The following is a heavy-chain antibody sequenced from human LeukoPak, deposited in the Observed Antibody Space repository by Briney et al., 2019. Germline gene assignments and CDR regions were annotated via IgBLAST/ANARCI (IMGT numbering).Heavy chain of an antibody. D-gene: IGHD2-2*01. CDR3: ARGQPPGYCSSTSCYDVRGFFDY. Sequence: GTSLRLSCAASGFTFSSFAMHWVRQAPGKGLEWVAVISYDGSNKYYADSVKGRFAISRDNSKNTLYLQMNSLRAEDTAVYYCARGQPPGYCSSTSCYDVRGFFDYWGQGTLVTVSS. V-gene: IGHV3-30*09. CDR2: ISYDGSNK. CDR1: GFTFSSFA. J-gene: IGHJ4*02.